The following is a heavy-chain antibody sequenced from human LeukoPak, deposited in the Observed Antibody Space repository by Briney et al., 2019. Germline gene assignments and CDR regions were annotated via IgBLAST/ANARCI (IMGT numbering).Heavy chain of an antibody. CDR2: ISSSVSST. CDR1: GFTFDSYA. Sequence: GGSLRLSCAASGFTFDSYAMSWVRQAPGRGLEWVSTISSSVSSTYYADSVKGRFTISRDNSKNTLYLQMNSLRAEDTAVYYCAKRGASSWSSFDYWGQGTLVAVSS. D-gene: IGHD6-13*01. V-gene: IGHV3-23*01. CDR3: AKRGASSWSSFDY. J-gene: IGHJ4*02.